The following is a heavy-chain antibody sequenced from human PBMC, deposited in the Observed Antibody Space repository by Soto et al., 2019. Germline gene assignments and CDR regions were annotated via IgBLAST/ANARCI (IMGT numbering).Heavy chain of an antibody. J-gene: IGHJ5*02. D-gene: IGHD5-12*01. CDR1: GGTVASSDW. CDR2: GYHTGDT. Sequence: SEPLSITCGGSGGTVASSDWWSWVRQSPGGGWDWLGNGYHTGDTNLNPSLESRVTISVDKSNNQFSLSLNSLTAADTAVYFCAREIVAAGGNNYFDPWGPGTLVTVSS. CDR3: AREIVAAGGNNYFDP. V-gene: IGHV4-4*02.